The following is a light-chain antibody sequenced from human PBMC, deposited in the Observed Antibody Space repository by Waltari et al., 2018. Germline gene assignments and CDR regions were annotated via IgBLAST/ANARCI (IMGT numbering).Light chain of an antibody. J-gene: IGLJ2*01. V-gene: IGLV2-14*03. CDR2: DVS. CDR3: SSQSSDNVVL. Sequence: QSALTQPASVSGSPGQSITISCIGTSSDVGGYNSVSWYQDHPGQAPKVIIYDVSDRPSGISARFSGGESGNTASLTISGLQAEDEADYYCSSQSSDNVVLFGGGTKLTVL. CDR1: SSDVGGYNS.